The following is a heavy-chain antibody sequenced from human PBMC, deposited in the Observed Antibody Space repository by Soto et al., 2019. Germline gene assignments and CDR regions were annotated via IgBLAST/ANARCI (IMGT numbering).Heavy chain of an antibody. Sequence: QVQLQESGPGLVKPSETLSLTCTVSGGSISSYYWSWLRQPPGKGLEWIGYIYYSGSTNYNPSLKSRVTISVDTSKNQFSLKLSSVTAADTAVYYCARLWGGSVDYWGQGTLVTVSS. V-gene: IGHV4-59*08. J-gene: IGHJ4*02. CDR3: ARLWGGSVDY. D-gene: IGHD1-26*01. CDR2: IYYSGST. CDR1: GGSISSYY.